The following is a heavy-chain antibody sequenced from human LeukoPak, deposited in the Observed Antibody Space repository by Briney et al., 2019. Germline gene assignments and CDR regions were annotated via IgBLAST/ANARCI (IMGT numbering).Heavy chain of an antibody. D-gene: IGHD6-19*01. Sequence: PGGSLRLSCAASGFTFSSYSMNWVRQAPGKGLEWVSSISSSSSYIYYADSVKGRFTISRDNAKNSLYLQMNSLRAEDTAVYYCARDRGILVTGNLDSWGQGTLVTVSS. CDR1: GFTFSSYS. CDR2: ISSSSSYI. V-gene: IGHV3-21*01. J-gene: IGHJ4*02. CDR3: ARDRGILVTGNLDS.